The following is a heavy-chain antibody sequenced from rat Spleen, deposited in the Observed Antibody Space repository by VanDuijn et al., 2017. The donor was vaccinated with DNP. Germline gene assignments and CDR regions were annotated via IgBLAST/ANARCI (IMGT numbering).Heavy chain of an antibody. CDR2: INTFTGKP. D-gene: IGHD1-2*01. J-gene: IGHJ2*01. CDR1: GYPFTDNA. CDR3: ARSLTIGAASPFDY. Sequence: IQLVQSGPELKKPGESVKISCKASGYPFTDNAIHWVKQAPGKGLKWMGWINTFTGKPTYADDFKGRFVFSLEASASTASLQITNLKDEDTTTYFCARSLTIGAASPFDYWGQGVMVTVSS. V-gene: IGHV9-4*01.